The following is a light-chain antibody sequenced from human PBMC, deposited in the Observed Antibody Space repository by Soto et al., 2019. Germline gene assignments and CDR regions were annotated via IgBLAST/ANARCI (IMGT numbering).Light chain of an antibody. Sequence: EIVMTQSPATLSVSPGERATLSCRASQSISSNLAWYQQKPGQAPRLLIYGASTRATGTPARFSGSASGTEFTLTISSLQSEDFAVYYSQQYNHWWTVGQVTKLDIK. CDR3: QQYNHWWT. CDR2: GAS. J-gene: IGKJ1*01. V-gene: IGKV3-15*01. CDR1: QSISSN.